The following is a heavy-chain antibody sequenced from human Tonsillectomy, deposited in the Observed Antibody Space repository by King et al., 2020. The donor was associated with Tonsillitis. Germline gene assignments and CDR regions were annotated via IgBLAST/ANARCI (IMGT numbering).Heavy chain of an antibody. Sequence: QLVQSGAEVKKPGASVKVSCKASGYTFTRYYMHWVRQAPGQGLEWMGIINPSGGSTSYAQKFQGRVTMTRDTSTSTVYMELSSLRSEDTAVYYCAREFMATMGSYYYGMDVWGQGTTVTVSS. D-gene: IGHD5-12*01. V-gene: IGHV1-46*01. CDR1: GYTFTRYY. CDR3: AREFMATMGSYYYGMDV. J-gene: IGHJ6*02. CDR2: INPSGGST.